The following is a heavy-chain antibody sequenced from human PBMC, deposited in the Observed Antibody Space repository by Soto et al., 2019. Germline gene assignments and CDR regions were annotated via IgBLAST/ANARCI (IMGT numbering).Heavy chain of an antibody. D-gene: IGHD3-22*01. Sequence: QVGLQESGPELVKPSQPLSLTCTAPGGSISSGAYYWSWIRQPPAKGLEWIAYIYYSGGTYRNPSRKGLVTLAIDTSMYQVSLKLGSGTAAATAVYDSARDGDDSSGYRDDPFDIWGQGTEVTVSS. CDR3: ARDGDDSSGYRDDPFDI. V-gene: IGHV4-30-4*01. CDR1: GGSISSGAYY. CDR2: IYYSGGT. J-gene: IGHJ3*02.